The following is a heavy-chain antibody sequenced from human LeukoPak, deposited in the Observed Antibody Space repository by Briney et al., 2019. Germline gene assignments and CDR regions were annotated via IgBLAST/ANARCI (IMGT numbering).Heavy chain of an antibody. CDR2: ISSSSSYI. D-gene: IGHD4-17*01. Sequence: GGSLRLSCAASGFTFSSYSMNWVRQAPGKGLEWVSSISSSSSYIYYADSVKGRFTISRDNAKNSLYLQMNSLRAKDTAVYYCARWDYGDQFFDYWGQGTLVTVSS. CDR1: GFTFSSYS. CDR3: ARWDYGDQFFDY. J-gene: IGHJ4*02. V-gene: IGHV3-21*01.